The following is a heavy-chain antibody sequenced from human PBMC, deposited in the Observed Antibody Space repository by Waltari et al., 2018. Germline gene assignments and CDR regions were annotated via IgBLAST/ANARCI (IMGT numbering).Heavy chain of an antibody. Sequence: QVQLQESGTGLVKPSETLSLTCAVSGYSISSGYYLGWIRQAQGKGLELIGSIYHSGSTYYNPSLKSRVTISVDTSKNQFSLKLSSVTAADTAVYYCARGKPYYYDSSGPFDYWGQGTLVTVSS. CDR1: GYSISSGYY. D-gene: IGHD3-22*01. J-gene: IGHJ4*02. CDR3: ARGKPYYYDSSGPFDY. CDR2: IYHSGST. V-gene: IGHV4-38-2*01.